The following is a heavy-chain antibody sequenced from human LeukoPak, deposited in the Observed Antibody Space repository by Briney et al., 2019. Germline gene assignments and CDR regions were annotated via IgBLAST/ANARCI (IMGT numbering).Heavy chain of an antibody. CDR3: ARGPQDYGGNSELSY. J-gene: IGHJ4*02. V-gene: IGHV3-53*01. CDR1: GFTVSSNY. CDR2: IYSGGST. Sequence: GGSLRLSCAASGFTVSSNYMSWVRQAPGKGLEWVSVIYSGGSTYYADSVKGRFTISRDNSKNTLYLQMNSLRAEDTAVYYCARGPQDYGGNSELSYWGQGTLVTVSS. D-gene: IGHD4-23*01.